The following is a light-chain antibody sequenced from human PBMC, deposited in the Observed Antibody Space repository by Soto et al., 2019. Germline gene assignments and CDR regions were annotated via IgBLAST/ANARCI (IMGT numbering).Light chain of an antibody. J-gene: IGKJ5*01. V-gene: IGKV1-8*01. CDR2: NVS. Sequence: AIRMTQSPSSFSASTGDRVTITCRASQGISSYLAWYQQKPGKAPKLLISNVSSLESGVPSRFSGSGSGTEFTLTISGLQPDDFATYYCQQYNSYVTFGQGTRLEIK. CDR3: QQYNSYVT. CDR1: QGISSY.